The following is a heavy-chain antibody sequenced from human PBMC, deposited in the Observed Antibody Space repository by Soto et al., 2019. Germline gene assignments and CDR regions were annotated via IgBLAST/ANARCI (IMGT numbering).Heavy chain of an antibody. D-gene: IGHD2-15*01. V-gene: IGHV4-30-4*01. CDR1: GDSISTVDYF. CDR2: IYKSATT. CDR3: ARGRYCLNGRCFPNWLDS. J-gene: IGHJ5*01. Sequence: SETLSLTCSVSGDSISTVDYFWAWIRQPPGQALEYIGYIYKSATTYYNPSFESRVAISLDTSKSQFSLNVTSVTAADTAVYFCARGRYCLNGRCFPNWLDSWGQGTLVTVSS.